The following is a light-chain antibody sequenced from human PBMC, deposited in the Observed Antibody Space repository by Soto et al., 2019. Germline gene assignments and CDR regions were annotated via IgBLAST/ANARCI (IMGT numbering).Light chain of an antibody. Sequence: DIQLTQSPSLLSASIGDRVTITCRASHDISTFLAWHQQKPGKAPKLLIYEASTLQSGVPSRFSGSGSGTEFTLTISGLLPEDFAAYHCQQLYTLPFTVGQGTRL. V-gene: IGKV1-9*01. CDR1: HDISTF. J-gene: IGKJ5*01. CDR3: QQLYTLPFT. CDR2: EAS.